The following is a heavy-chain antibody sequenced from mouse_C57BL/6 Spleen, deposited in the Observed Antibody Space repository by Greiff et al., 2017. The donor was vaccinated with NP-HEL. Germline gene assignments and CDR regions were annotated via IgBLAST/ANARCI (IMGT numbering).Heavy chain of an antibody. V-gene: IGHV3-6*01. CDR1: GYSITSGYY. CDR3: ARERTTVVATEFDY. D-gene: IGHD1-1*01. CDR2: ISYDGSN. Sequence: EVQLQESGPGLVKPSQSLSLTCSVTGYSITSGYYWNWIRQFPGNKLEWMGYISYDGSNNYNPSLKNRISITRDTSKNQFFLKLNSVTTEDTATYYCARERTTVVATEFDYWGQGTTLTVSS. J-gene: IGHJ2*01.